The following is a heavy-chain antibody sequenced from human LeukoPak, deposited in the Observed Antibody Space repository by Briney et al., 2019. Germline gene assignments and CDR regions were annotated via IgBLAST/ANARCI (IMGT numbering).Heavy chain of an antibody. D-gene: IGHD2/OR15-2a*01. J-gene: IGHJ4*02. CDR1: GFTLSSYW. CDR2: IKQDGSEK. CDR3: ARISVVTTFRSPKYYFDY. V-gene: IGHV3-7*01. Sequence: PVGSLRLSCAASGFTLSSYWMSWVRQAPGKGLEWVANIKQDGSEKYYVDSVKGRFTISRDNVKNSLYLQMNSLRAEDTAVYYCARISVVTTFRSPKYYFDYWGQGTLVTVSS.